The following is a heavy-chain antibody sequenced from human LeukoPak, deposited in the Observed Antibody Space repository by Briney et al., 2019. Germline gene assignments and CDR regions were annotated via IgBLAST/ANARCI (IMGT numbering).Heavy chain of an antibody. V-gene: IGHV1-2*06. CDR3: ARRGVGDYDYYHGMDV. Sequence: GASVKVSCKASGYTFTGYYMHWVRQAPGQGLEWMGRINPNSGGTNYAQKFQGRVTMTRDTSISTAYMELSRLRSDDTAVYYCARRGVGDYDYYHGMDVWGQGTTVTVSS. CDR2: INPNSGGT. D-gene: IGHD3-10*01. J-gene: IGHJ6*02. CDR1: GYTFTGYY.